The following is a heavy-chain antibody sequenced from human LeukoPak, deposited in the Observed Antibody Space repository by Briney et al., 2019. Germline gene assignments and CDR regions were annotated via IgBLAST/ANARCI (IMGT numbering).Heavy chain of an antibody. D-gene: IGHD3-9*01. CDR2: ISAYNGNT. CDR3: ARGRMFLTGYPPFDY. J-gene: IGHJ4*02. V-gene: IGHV1-18*01. Sequence: ASVKVSCKASGYTFTSYGISWVRQAPGQGLEWMGWISAYNGNTNYAQKLQGRVTMTTDTSTSTAYMELRSLRSDDTAVYYCARGRMFLTGYPPFDYWGQGTLVTVSS. CDR1: GYTFTSYG.